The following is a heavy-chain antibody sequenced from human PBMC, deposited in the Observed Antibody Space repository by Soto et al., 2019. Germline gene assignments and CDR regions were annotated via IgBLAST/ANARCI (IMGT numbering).Heavy chain of an antibody. Sequence: SETLSLTCTVSGGSISSGDYYWSWIRQPPGKGLEWIGYIYHSGSAYYNPSLKSRATISLDTSKNQFSLKLSSVTATDTAVYYCARASSANWFDPWGQGTLVTVSS. CDR3: ARASSANWFDP. CDR1: GGSISSGDYY. J-gene: IGHJ5*02. CDR2: IYHSGSA. V-gene: IGHV4-30-4*01.